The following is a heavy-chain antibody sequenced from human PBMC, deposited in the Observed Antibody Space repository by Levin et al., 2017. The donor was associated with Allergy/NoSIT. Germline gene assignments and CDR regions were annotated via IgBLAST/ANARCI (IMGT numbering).Heavy chain of an antibody. CDR2: SARGVNT. Sequence: LAGGSLRLSCAVSGFTLSTYAMSWVRQAPGKGLEWVSSARGVNTHYADSVRGRFTISGDNSKNTLYLQMNSLRVEDTAVYYCAKVGAYSGYQFDYWGQGTLVTVSS. D-gene: IGHD5-12*01. CDR3: AKVGAYSGYQFDY. J-gene: IGHJ4*02. V-gene: IGHV3-23*01. CDR1: GFTLSTYA.